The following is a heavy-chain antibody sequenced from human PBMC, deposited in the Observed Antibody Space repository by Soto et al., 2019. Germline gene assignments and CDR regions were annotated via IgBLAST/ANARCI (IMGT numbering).Heavy chain of an antibody. J-gene: IGHJ4*02. D-gene: IGHD3-9*01. CDR3: ARGRDILTGYFFQRPAYFDY. V-gene: IGHV4-34*01. CDR2: INHSGST. Sequence: SETLSLTCAVYGGSFSGYYWSWIRQPPGKGLEWIGEINHSGSTNYNPSLKSRVTISVDTSKNQFSLKLSSVTAADTAVYYCARGRDILTGYFFQRPAYFDYWGQGTLVTVSS. CDR1: GGSFSGYY.